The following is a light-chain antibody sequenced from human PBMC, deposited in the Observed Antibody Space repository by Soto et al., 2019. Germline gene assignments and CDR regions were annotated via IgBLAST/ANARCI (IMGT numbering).Light chain of an antibody. V-gene: IGKV1-39*01. CDR1: QAISNY. CDR3: QQCHATPLT. CDR2: GAK. Sequence: DIQMTQSPSFLSASVGDRVTITCRASQAISNYLNCYQQKPGKAPNLLIFGAKTLQSGVPSRFSGSGYGTDFTLTIPTLQPEDVGLYYCQQCHATPLTFGQGTRL. J-gene: IGKJ5*01.